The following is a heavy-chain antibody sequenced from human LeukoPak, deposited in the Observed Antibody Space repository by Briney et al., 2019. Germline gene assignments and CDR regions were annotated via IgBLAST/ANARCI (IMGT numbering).Heavy chain of an antibody. Sequence: SETLSLTCAVSGYSISSGYYWGWIRPPPGKGLEWIGSIYHSGSTYYNPSLKSRVTISVDTSMNQFSLKLSSVTAADTAVYYCARHGRYSSSWYRRGLNYWGQGTLVTVSS. D-gene: IGHD6-13*01. CDR1: GYSISSGYY. J-gene: IGHJ4*02. CDR3: ARHGRYSSSWYRRGLNY. V-gene: IGHV4-38-2*01. CDR2: IYHSGST.